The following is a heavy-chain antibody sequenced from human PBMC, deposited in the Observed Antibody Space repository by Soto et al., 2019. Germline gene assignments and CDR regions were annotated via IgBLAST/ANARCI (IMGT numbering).Heavy chain of an antibody. CDR1: ESTFMNYD. V-gene: IGHV1-8*01. CDR3: VRMASSGTLNWFDP. D-gene: IGHD1-1*01. CDR2: MNPNSGNT. J-gene: IGHJ5*02. Sequence: DSVEGYFKASESTFMNYDISLVRQATGQGLEWMGWMNPNSGNTGYALKFQGRVSMTRNTSIYTVYLELSSLASDDTAVYYCVRMASSGTLNWFDPWGQGTLVTV.